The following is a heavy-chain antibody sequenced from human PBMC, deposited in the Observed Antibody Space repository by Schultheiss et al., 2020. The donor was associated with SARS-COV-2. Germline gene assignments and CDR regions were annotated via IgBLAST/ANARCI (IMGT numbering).Heavy chain of an antibody. Sequence: SETLSLTCAVSGGSISSSNWWSWVRQPPGKGLEYIGYIYYSGSTNYNPSLKSRVTISVDTSKNQFSLKLSSVTAADTAVYYCARRRQWLAPFDYWGQGTLVTVSS. CDR2: IYYSGST. CDR1: GGSISSSNW. V-gene: IGHV4-4*02. CDR3: ARRRQWLAPFDY. D-gene: IGHD6-19*01. J-gene: IGHJ4*02.